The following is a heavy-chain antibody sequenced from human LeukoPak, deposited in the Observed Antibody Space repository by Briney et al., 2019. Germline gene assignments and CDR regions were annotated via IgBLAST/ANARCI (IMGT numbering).Heavy chain of an antibody. CDR1: GGSISSYY. CDR3: ASASMVRGVPFDY. CDR2: IYYSGST. V-gene: IGHV4-59*08. D-gene: IGHD3-10*01. J-gene: IGHJ4*02. Sequence: PSETLSLTCTVSGGSISSYYWSWIRQPPGKGLEWIGYIYYSGSTNYNPSLKSRVTISVDTSKNQFSLKLSSVTAADTAVYYCASASMVRGVPFDYWGQGTLVTASS.